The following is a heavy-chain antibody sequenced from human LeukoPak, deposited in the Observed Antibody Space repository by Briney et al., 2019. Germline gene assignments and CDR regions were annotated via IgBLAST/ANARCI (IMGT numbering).Heavy chain of an antibody. CDR1: GFTFSAYG. Sequence: GGSLRLSCAASGFTFSAYGMSWVRQSSRKGLEWVSGVSGADGTTYYADSVKGRFTISRDNAKNSLYLQMNSLRAEDTAVYYCARDPSSSGWYGYYFDYWGQGTLVTVSS. J-gene: IGHJ4*02. CDR3: ARDPSSSGWYGYYFDY. V-gene: IGHV3-23*01. D-gene: IGHD6-19*01. CDR2: VSGADGTT.